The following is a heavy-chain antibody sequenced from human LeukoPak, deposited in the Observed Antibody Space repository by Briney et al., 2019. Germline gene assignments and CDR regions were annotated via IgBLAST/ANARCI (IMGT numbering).Heavy chain of an antibody. J-gene: IGHJ4*02. Sequence: ASVKVSCKASGYTFTGYYMHWVRQAPGQGLEWMGGIIPIFGTANYAQKFQGRVTITADESTSTAYMELSSLRSEDTAVYYCARAPHTAGNNIDYWGQGTLVTVSS. CDR3: ARAPHTAGNNIDY. CDR2: IIPIFGTA. CDR1: GYTFTGYY. V-gene: IGHV1-69*13. D-gene: IGHD5-18*01.